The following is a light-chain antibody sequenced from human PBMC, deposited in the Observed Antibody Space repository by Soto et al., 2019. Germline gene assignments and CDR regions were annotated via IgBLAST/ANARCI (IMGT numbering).Light chain of an antibody. CDR3: QQYGSSPRT. Sequence: VLTQSPGTLSLSPGESATLSCRASQSVSSSYLAWYQQKPGQAPRLLIYGASSRATGIPDRFSGSGSGTDFTLTISRLEPEDFAVYYCQQYGSSPRTFGQGTKVDI. CDR1: QSVSSSY. J-gene: IGKJ1*01. CDR2: GAS. V-gene: IGKV3-20*01.